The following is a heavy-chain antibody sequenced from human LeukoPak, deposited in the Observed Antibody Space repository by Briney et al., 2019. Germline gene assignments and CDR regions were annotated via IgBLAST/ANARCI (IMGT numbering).Heavy chain of an antibody. CDR3: AIGLSQWGQTRDSLNWFDP. Sequence: PSETLSLTCTVSGGSISSFYWSWIRQPAGKGLEWIGHICSSGSTDYNPSLKSRVTMSVDTSKNLFSLKLTSVTAADTAVYFCAIGLSQWGQTRDSLNWFDPWGQGILVTVSS. V-gene: IGHV4-4*07. CDR1: GGSISSFY. J-gene: IGHJ5*02. CDR2: ICSSGST. D-gene: IGHD1-26*01.